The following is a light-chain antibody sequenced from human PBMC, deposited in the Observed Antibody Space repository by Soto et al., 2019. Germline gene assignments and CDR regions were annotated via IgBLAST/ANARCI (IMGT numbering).Light chain of an antibody. J-gene: IGKJ1*01. CDR2: DAS. CDR3: QQYGGSMT. CDR1: QTMSGW. V-gene: IGKV1-5*01. Sequence: DIQMTQSPSTLSASVGDRVTITCRASQTMSGWLAWYQQKPGKAPKLLIYDASSWESGVPSRFSGSGSGTDFTLTISRLEPEDFAVYYCQQYGGSMTFGQGTKVDIK.